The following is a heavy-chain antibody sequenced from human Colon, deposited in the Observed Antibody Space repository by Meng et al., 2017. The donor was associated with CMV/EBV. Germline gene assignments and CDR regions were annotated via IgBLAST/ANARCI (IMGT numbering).Heavy chain of an antibody. V-gene: IGHV4-59*01. CDR1: GGSMSGYY. J-gene: IGHJ2*01. Sequence: GSLRLSCDVSGGSMSGYYWSWLRQPPGKELEWIGFIFDRGSVNYNPSLQSRLTMSADTSNNQFFLNLTSVTAADTAVYYCARGNDFWGGSVYYHYFDLWGRGTLVTVSS. D-gene: IGHD3-3*01. CDR3: ARGNDFWGGSVYYHYFDL. CDR2: IFDRGSV.